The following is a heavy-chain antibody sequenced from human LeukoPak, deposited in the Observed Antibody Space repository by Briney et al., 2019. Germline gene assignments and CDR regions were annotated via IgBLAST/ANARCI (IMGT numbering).Heavy chain of an antibody. D-gene: IGHD3-10*01. CDR1: GYTFSGYY. J-gene: IGHJ4*02. Sequence: GASVKIFCKASGYTFSGYYMFWVRHAPAQGLEWMGWINPHSGATNYAQKFPGRVTMTGDTSISTAHMEQSSIRYDDTAVYYCARDSGERGSGSYLIAYWGQGTLVTVS. CDR2: INPHSGAT. V-gene: IGHV1-2*02. CDR3: ARDSGERGSGSYLIAY.